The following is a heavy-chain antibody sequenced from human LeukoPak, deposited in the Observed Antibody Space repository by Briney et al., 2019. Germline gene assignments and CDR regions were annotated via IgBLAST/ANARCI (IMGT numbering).Heavy chain of an antibody. D-gene: IGHD3-9*01. J-gene: IGHJ4*02. CDR2: IKSKADGGTT. CDR1: GFTLSSYA. CDR3: TTDPTGTISDY. Sequence: MTGGSLRLSCAASGFTLSSYAMSWVRQVPGKGLEWVGRIKSKADGGTTDYAAPVRGRFTISRDDSKNTLDLQMNSLKTEDTAVYFCTTDPTGTISDYWSQGTLVTVSS. V-gene: IGHV3-15*01.